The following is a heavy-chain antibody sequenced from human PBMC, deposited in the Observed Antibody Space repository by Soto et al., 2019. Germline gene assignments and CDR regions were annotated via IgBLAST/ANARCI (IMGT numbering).Heavy chain of an antibody. V-gene: IGHV3-9*01. D-gene: IGHD6-13*01. CDR2: ISWNSGSI. CDR1: GFTFDDYA. CDR3: AKGGGYSSSWHDY. J-gene: IGHJ4*02. Sequence: EVQLVESGGGLVQPGRSLRLSCAASGFTFDDYAMHWVRQAPGKGLEWVSGISWNSGSIGYADSVKGRFTISRDNAKNSLYLQMNGLRAEDTALYYCAKGGGYSSSWHDYWGQGTLVTVSS.